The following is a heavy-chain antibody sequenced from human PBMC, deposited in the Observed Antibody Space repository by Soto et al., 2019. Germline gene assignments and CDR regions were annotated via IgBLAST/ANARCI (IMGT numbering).Heavy chain of an antibody. Sequence: PXXTLSLNWAVYGGSFSGYYWIWIRQPPGKGLEWIGEINHSGSTNYNPSLKSRVTISVDTSKNQFSLKLSSVTAADTAVYYCARDRDDSDVFDIWGQGTMVTVSS. J-gene: IGHJ3*02. CDR1: GGSFSGYY. CDR2: INHSGST. CDR3: ARDRDDSDVFDI. V-gene: IGHV4-34*01. D-gene: IGHD3-3*01.